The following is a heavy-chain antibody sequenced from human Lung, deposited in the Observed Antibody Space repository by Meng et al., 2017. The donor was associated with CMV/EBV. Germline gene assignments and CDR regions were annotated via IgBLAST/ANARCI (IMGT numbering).Heavy chain of an antibody. Sequence: GGDGSSGSKYWGWIQRPPGEAREWVECIYKRERTNEDASRKGRIIISADASKNQFSLKLSSVTAADRAVYYCARGGGTTVAPTLDYWGQGTLVTVSS. J-gene: IGHJ4*02. V-gene: IGHV4-61*01. CDR1: GGDGSSGSKY. CDR2: IYKRERT. D-gene: IGHD4-23*01. CDR3: ARGGGTTVAPTLDY.